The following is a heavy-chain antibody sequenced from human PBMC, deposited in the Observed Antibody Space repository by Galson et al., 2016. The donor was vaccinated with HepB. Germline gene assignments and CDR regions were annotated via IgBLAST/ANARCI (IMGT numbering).Heavy chain of an antibody. CDR1: GFTISYYS. Sequence: SLRLSCAASGFTISYYSMSWVRQAPGKGLEWVANIKQDGSEKYYVDSVKGRFTISRDNAQNSLHLQMNSLRSEDTAVYYCARRPAIDYGDSPGRYYYGMDVWGQGTTVTVSS. CDR3: ARRPAIDYGDSPGRYYYGMDV. D-gene: IGHD4-17*01. CDR2: IKQDGSEK. V-gene: IGHV3-7*03. J-gene: IGHJ6*02.